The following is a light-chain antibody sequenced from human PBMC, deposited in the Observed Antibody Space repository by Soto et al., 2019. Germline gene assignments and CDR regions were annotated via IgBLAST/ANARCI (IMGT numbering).Light chain of an antibody. V-gene: IGKV1-8*01. CDR3: QQYYSYPRT. CDR1: RGISSY. Sequence: AIRMTQSPSSLSASTGDRVTITCRASRGISSYLAWYQQKPGKAPKLLIYAASTLQSGVPSRFRGSGSGTDFTLTISCLQSEDFATYYCQQYYSYPRTFGQGTKVDIK. CDR2: AAS. J-gene: IGKJ1*01.